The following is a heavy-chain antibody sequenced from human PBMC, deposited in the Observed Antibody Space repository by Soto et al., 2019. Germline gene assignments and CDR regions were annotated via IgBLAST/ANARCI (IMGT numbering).Heavy chain of an antibody. Sequence: QVQLQESGPGLVKPSQTLSLTCTVSGGSISSGGYYWSWIRQHPGKGLEWIGYIYYSGSTYYNPSLKSRVTIPVGTSKNQCSLKLSSVTAADTAVYYCARSGYSYGPHPLLYWGQGTLVTVSS. V-gene: IGHV4-31*03. CDR2: IYYSGST. CDR1: GGSISSGGYY. D-gene: IGHD5-18*01. J-gene: IGHJ4*02. CDR3: ARSGYSYGPHPLLY.